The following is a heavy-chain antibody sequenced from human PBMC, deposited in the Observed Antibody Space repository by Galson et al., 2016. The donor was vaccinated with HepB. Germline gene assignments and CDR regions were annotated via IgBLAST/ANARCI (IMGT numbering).Heavy chain of an antibody. D-gene: IGHD5-24*01. CDR3: ARPRRWPQYYYGLDV. CDR1: GFTFSTYA. Sequence: SLRLSCAASGFTFSTYAMHWVRQAPGKGLEWLAVISYDGSHKHYRDSVKGRFTISRDNSKNTLYLQMNSLRREDTAVYYCARPRRWPQYYYGLDVWGQGTTVTVSS. CDR2: ISYDGSHK. J-gene: IGHJ6*02. V-gene: IGHV3-30-3*01.